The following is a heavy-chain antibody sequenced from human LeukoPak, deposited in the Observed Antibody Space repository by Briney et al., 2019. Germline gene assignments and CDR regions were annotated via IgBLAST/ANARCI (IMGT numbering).Heavy chain of an antibody. CDR2: IYHSGST. J-gene: IGHJ4*02. Sequence: SETLSLTCAVSGYSISSGYYWGWIRQPPGKGLEWIGSIYHSGSTYYNPSLKSRVTISVDTSKNQFSLKLSSVTAADTAAYYCASFYDFWSGYFSDWGQGTLVTVSS. V-gene: IGHV4-38-2*01. CDR1: GYSISSGYY. CDR3: ASFYDFWSGYFSD. D-gene: IGHD3-3*01.